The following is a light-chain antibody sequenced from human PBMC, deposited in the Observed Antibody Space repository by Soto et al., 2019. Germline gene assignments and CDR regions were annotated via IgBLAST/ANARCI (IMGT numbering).Light chain of an antibody. CDR1: SSNIGAGYD. V-gene: IGLV1-40*01. CDR2: GNS. J-gene: IGLJ3*02. CDR3: QSYDSSCGV. Sequence: QSVLTQPPSVSGAPGQRVTLSCTGSSSNIGAGYDVHWYQQLPGTAPKLLIYGNSNRPSGVPDRFSGSKSGTSASLAITGLQAEDEADYYCQSYDSSCGVFGGGTKLTVL.